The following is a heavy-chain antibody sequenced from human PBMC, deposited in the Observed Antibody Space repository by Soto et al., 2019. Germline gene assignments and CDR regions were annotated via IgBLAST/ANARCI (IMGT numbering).Heavy chain of an antibody. D-gene: IGHD2-8*01. CDR3: ARGKCTNGVCYSVYLFDP. CDR1: GYTFTSYG. CDR2: ISAYNGNT. V-gene: IGHV1-18*01. Sequence: GASVKVSCKASGYTFTSYGISWVRQAPGQGLEWMGWISAYNGNTNYAQKLQGRVTMTTDTSTSTAYMELRSLRSDDTAVYYCARGKCTNGVCYSVYLFDPWGQGTLVTVSS. J-gene: IGHJ5*02.